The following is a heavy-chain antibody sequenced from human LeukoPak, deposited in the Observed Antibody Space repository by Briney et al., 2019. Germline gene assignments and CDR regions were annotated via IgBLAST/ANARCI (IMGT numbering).Heavy chain of an antibody. D-gene: IGHD2-2*01. J-gene: IGHJ4*02. CDR2: IMPMFGKT. CDR1: GGTFSSYD. Sequence: GASVKVSCKASGGTFSSYDISWVRQAPGQGLEWMGGIMPMFGKTNYAQKFQGRVTTTADKATSTAYMELSSLRSEDTAVYYCAGGRTDIVVVPATLRNYYFDYSGQGTLVTVSS. CDR3: AGGRTDIVVVPATLRNYYFDY. V-gene: IGHV1-69*06.